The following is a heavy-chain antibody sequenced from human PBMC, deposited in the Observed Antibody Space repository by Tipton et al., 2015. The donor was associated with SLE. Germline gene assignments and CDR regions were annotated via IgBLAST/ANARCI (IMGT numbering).Heavy chain of an antibody. CDR2: VLSSGGT. Sequence: TLSLTCVVNGGSVIGYYWSWIRQPAGKGLEWIGRVLSSGGTYYNPSLGSRVAMSVDTSKNQFSLKLTSVTAADTAVYYCARESEGFDSWGQGTLVTVSS. J-gene: IGHJ4*02. V-gene: IGHV4-4*07. CDR3: ARESEGFDS. CDR1: GGSVIGYY.